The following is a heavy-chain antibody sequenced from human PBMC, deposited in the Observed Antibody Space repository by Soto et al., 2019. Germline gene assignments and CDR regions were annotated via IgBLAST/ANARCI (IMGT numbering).Heavy chain of an antibody. Sequence: GGSLRLSCAASGFTFSSYAMHWVRQAPGKGLEWVAVISYDGSNKYYADSVKGRFTISRDNSKNTLYLQVNSLRAEDTAVYYCARERVRGVMGFDPWGQGTLVTVSS. J-gene: IGHJ5*02. V-gene: IGHV3-30-3*01. D-gene: IGHD3-10*01. CDR1: GFTFSSYA. CDR2: ISYDGSNK. CDR3: ARERVRGVMGFDP.